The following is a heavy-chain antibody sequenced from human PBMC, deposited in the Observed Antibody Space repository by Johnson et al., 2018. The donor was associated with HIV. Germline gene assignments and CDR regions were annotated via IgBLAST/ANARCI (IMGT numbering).Heavy chain of an antibody. CDR1: GFTFSSYG. CDR2: IYSGGST. CDR3: VRESNGEYVGVDI. J-gene: IGHJ3*02. Sequence: QVQLVESGGGVVQPGRSLRLSCAASGFTFSSYGMHWVRQAPGKGLEWVSLIYSGGSTYYADSVKGRFTISRDDSRNTLHLQRSSLRAEDTAVYYCVRESNGEYVGVDIWGQGTMVSVSS. D-gene: IGHD3-16*01. V-gene: IGHV3-NL1*01.